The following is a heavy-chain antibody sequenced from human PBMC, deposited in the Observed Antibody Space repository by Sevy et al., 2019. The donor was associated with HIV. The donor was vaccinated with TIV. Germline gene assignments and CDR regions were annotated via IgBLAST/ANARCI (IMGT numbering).Heavy chain of an antibody. D-gene: IGHD2-2*01. CDR1: GGTFSSYA. CDR2: IIPIFGTA. CDR3: ARSLVPAAIGFRYYYMDV. Sequence: ASVKVSCKASGGTFSSYAISWVRQAPGQGLEWMGGIIPIFGTANYAQKFQGRVTITADESTSTAYMELSSLSSEDTAVYYCARSLVPAAIGFRYYYMDVWGKGTTVTVSS. V-gene: IGHV1-69*13. J-gene: IGHJ6*03.